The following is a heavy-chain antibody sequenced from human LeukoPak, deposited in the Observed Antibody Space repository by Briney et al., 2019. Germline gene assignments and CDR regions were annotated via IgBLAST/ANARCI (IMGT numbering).Heavy chain of an antibody. Sequence: GGSLRLSCVPSGFTFSSYWMNWVRQAPGKGLEWVANVKEDGSEKYYVDSVKGRFTISRDNAKNSLYLQMNSLRAEDTAVYYCARDVGTNDYGSGTYYREYFYYYMDVWGKGTTVTVSS. V-gene: IGHV3-7*01. J-gene: IGHJ6*03. CDR2: VKEDGSEK. CDR1: GFTFSSYW. CDR3: ARDVGTNDYGSGTYYREYFYYYMDV. D-gene: IGHD3-10*01.